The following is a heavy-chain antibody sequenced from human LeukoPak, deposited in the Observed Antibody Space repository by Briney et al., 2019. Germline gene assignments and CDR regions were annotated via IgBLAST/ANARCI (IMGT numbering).Heavy chain of an antibody. CDR2: INPNSGGT. CDR1: GYTFTGYY. V-gene: IGHV1-2*04. Sequence: SVKVSCKASGYTFTGYYMHWVRQAPGQGLEWMGWINPNSGGTNYAQKFQGWVTMTRDTSISTAYMELSRLRSDDTAVYYCARGGTSAKRYYDILTGYQNWFDPWGQGTLVTVSS. D-gene: IGHD3-9*01. CDR3: ARGGTSAKRYYDILTGYQNWFDP. J-gene: IGHJ5*02.